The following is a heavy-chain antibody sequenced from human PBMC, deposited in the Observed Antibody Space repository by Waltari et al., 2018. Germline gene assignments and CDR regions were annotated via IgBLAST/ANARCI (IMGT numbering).Heavy chain of an antibody. CDR1: GFAVSSNY. V-gene: IGHV3-53*01. J-gene: IGHJ4*02. Sequence: EVQPVEPGGGLLPPVGSLTPSCAASGFAVSSNYMSWDRQAPGKGLEWVSVIETGGYTYYAESVRGRFTISRDNSKNMVYLQMNSLRADDTAVYFCARHDYCDYWGQGTLVTVSS. CDR3: ARHDYCDY. CDR2: IETGGYT.